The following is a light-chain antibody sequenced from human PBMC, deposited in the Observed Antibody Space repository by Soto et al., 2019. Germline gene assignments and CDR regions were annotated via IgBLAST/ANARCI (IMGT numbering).Light chain of an antibody. J-gene: IGKJ3*01. V-gene: IGKV3-15*01. CDR1: RSVYAN. CDR2: GAF. CDR3: QQYDVWPFT. Sequence: EIVMTQSPATLSVSPGESATLSCRASRSVYANLAWYQQRPGQAPRLLIYGAFTRATDIPARFRVSGSVTEFSLTISSVQSEDFAVYYCQQYDVWPFTFGPGTKVDIK.